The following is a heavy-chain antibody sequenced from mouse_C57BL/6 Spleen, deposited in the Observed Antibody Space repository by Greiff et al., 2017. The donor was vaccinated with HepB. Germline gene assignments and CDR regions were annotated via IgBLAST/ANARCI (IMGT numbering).Heavy chain of an antibody. CDR2: IYPGDGDT. CDR1: GYAFSSSW. Sequence: VEPGASVKISCKASGYAFSSSWMNWVKQRPGKGLEWIGRIYPGDGDTNYNGKFKGKATLTADKSSSTAYMQLSSLTSEDSAVYFCAGSGTGYYFDYWGQGTTLTVSS. D-gene: IGHD3-3*01. V-gene: IGHV1-82*01. J-gene: IGHJ2*01. CDR3: AGSGTGYYFDY.